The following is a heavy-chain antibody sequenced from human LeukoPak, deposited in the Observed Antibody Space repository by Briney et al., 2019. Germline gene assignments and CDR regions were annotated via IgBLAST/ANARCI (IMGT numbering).Heavy chain of an antibody. V-gene: IGHV3-23*01. CDR2: IITIGDST. D-gene: IGHD3-9*01. CDR3: VKGMEDYDILTGVLDV. Sequence: GGSLILSCAASGFTFSSYAMSWVRQAPGKGLEWVSGIITIGDSTYYADSVKGRFTISRDNSKNTLYLQMSSLRAEDTAVYYCVKGMEDYDILTGVLDVWGQGTTVTVSS. J-gene: IGHJ6*02. CDR1: GFTFSSYA.